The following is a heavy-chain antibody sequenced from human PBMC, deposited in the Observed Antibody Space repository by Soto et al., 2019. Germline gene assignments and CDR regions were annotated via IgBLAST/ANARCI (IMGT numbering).Heavy chain of an antibody. J-gene: IGHJ6*02. V-gene: IGHV3-11*06. Sequence: QVQLVESGGGLVKPGGSLRLSCAASGFTFSDYYMSWIRQAPGKGLEWVSYISSSSSYTNYADSVKGRFTISGDNAKNSLYLQMNSLRAEDTAVYYCARDLGSGWSGYYYYGMDVWGQGTTVTVSS. CDR3: ARDLGSGWSGYYYYGMDV. D-gene: IGHD6-19*01. CDR2: ISSSSSYT. CDR1: GFTFSDYY.